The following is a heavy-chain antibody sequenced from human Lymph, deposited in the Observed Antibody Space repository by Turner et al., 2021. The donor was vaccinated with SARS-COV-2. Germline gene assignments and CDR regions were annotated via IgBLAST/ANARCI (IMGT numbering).Heavy chain of an antibody. CDR3: ARDRTSYGDYWAGYYYGMDV. CDR2: IYYSGST. V-gene: IGHV4-59*13. D-gene: IGHD4-17*01. J-gene: IGHJ6*02. CDR1: GGSISSYF. Sequence: QVQLQESGQGLVKPSETLSLTCTVPGGSISSYFWSWIRQPPGKGLEWIAYIYYSGSTNYNPSLKSRVTISVDTSKNQFSLRLSSVTAADTAVYYCARDRTSYGDYWAGYYYGMDVWGQGTTVTVSS.